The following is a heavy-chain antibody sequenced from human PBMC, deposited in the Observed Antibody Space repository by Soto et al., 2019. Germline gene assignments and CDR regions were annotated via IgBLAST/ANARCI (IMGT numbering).Heavy chain of an antibody. CDR1: TFIFTTYS. CDR3: ARPGPSYYYDSSGYAFDI. J-gene: IGHJ3*02. V-gene: IGHV3-21*04. CDR2: ISTSSSFI. Sequence: PGGSLRLSXAASTFIFTTYSMNWVRQAPGKGLEWVSSISTSSSFIYYAASVKGRFTISRDNAKSSVYLQMNSLRAEDTAVYYCARPGPSYYYDSSGYAFDIWGQGTMVTVSS. D-gene: IGHD3-22*01.